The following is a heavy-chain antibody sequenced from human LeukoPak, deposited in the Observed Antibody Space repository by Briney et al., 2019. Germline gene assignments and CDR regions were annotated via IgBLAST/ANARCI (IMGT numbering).Heavy chain of an antibody. D-gene: IGHD2-15*01. CDR2: ISHDGSDK. J-gene: IGHJ4*02. V-gene: IGHV3-30*18. CDR1: GFXFSSCG. CDR3: AKDGRSARLGYYFDY. Sequence: GRSLRLSCAASGFXFSSCGIHWVRQAPGKGLEWVAVISHDGSDKYYADSVKGRFTISRDNFKNTLYLHMSSLSAEDTALYYCAKDGRSARLGYYFDYWGQGTLVTVSS.